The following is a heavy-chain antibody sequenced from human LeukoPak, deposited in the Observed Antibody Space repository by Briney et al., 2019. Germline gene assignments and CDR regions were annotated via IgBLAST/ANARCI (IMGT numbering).Heavy chain of an antibody. Sequence: SVKVSCKASGGTFSSYAFSWVRQAPGQGLEWMGGIIPIFGTANYAQKFQGRVTITADESTSTAYMELSSLRYEDTAVYYCARAGDGAVVPAAISAFDIWGQGTMVTVSS. CDR1: GGTFSSYA. CDR3: ARAGDGAVVPAAISAFDI. CDR2: IIPIFGTA. J-gene: IGHJ3*02. D-gene: IGHD2-2*01. V-gene: IGHV1-69*13.